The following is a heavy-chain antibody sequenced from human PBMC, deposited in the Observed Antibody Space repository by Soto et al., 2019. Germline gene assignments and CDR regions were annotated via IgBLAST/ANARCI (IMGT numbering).Heavy chain of an antibody. D-gene: IGHD3-10*01. CDR3: ARVERDGSGSYSIDY. Sequence: TGGSLRLSCAASGFTFSSYSMNWLRQAPGKGLEWVSSISSSSSYIYYADSVKGRFTISRDNAKNSLYLQMNSLRAEDTAVYYCARVERDGSGSYSIDYCGQGNRVTVSS. J-gene: IGHJ4*02. CDR1: GFTFSSYS. CDR2: ISSSSSYI. V-gene: IGHV3-21*01.